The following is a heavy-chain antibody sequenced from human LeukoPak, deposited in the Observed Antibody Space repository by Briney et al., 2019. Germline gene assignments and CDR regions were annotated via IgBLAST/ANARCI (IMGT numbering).Heavy chain of an antibody. Sequence: SETLSLTCTVSGGSVSRDSYYWTWIRQPPGEGLEWIGYIYYTGTTNYNPSLKSRVTMSVDTAKNEFSLKLSSVTAADTAVYYCARDRGDYGDYVPFDYWGQGTLVTVSS. V-gene: IGHV4-61*01. J-gene: IGHJ4*02. D-gene: IGHD4-17*01. CDR1: GGSVSRDSYY. CDR2: IYYTGTT. CDR3: ARDRGDYGDYVPFDY.